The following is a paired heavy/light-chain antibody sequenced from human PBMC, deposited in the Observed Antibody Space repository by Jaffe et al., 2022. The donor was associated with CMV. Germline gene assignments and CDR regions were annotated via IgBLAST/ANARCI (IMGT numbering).Light chain of an antibody. CDR3: QSHDGSSWV. V-gene: IGLV6-57*04. Sequence: FMLTQPHSVSESPGKTVIISCTRSSGGIGSNFVQWYQQRPGRAPTPLIYEHVHRPSGVPDRFSASIDRSSGSASLTISGLQAEDEADYYCQSHDGSSWVFGGGTKLTVL. CDR1: SGGIGSNF. CDR2: EHV. J-gene: IGLJ3*02.
Heavy chain of an antibody. CDR3: AKYRANIHLFDS. J-gene: IGHJ4*02. CDR1: GGSINSPFDF. Sequence: QLLLQESGPGLVKPSETLSLTCFVSGGSINSPFDFWAWIRQSPGKGLEWITTVSYDGTTYFNPSLKSRVTISADTSNTHFSLELRSVTNADTSVYYCAKYRANIHLFDSWGQGIPVTVSS. D-gene: IGHD2-15*01. CDR2: VSYDGTT. V-gene: IGHV4-39*02.